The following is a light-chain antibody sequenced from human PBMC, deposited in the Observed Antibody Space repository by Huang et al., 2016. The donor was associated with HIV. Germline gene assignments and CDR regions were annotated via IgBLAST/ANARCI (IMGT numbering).Light chain of an antibody. CDR3: QQYGSSPPT. Sequence: EIVLTQSPGTLSLSPGERATLSCRASQSISSSYFAWYHHQPGQAPRLVIYGASSRVSGIPDRFSGSGSGTDFTLTISRLEPEDFAVYYCQQYGSSPPTFGQGTKVEIK. CDR1: QSISSSY. CDR2: GAS. J-gene: IGKJ1*01. V-gene: IGKV3-20*01.